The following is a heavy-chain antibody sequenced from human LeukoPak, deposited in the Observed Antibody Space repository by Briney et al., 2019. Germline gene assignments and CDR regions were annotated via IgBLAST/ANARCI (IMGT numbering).Heavy chain of an antibody. J-gene: IGHJ4*02. CDR2: TYYRSKWYN. V-gene: IGHV6-1*01. CDR1: GDSVTSNSAA. Sequence: SQTLSLTCAISGDSVTSNSAAWNWIRQSPSRRLERLGRTYYRSKWYNDYAVSVKSRITINPDTSKNQFSLQLNSVTPEDTAVYYCARETGVAVAGIFDYWGQGTLVTVSS. D-gene: IGHD6-19*01. CDR3: ARETGVAVAGIFDY.